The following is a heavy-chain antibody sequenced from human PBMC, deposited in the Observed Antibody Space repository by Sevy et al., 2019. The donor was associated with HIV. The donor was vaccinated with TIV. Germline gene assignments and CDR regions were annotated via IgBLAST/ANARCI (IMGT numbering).Heavy chain of an antibody. CDR3: TRWKAAQSIFDY. CDR2: LKSDVYGGTV. D-gene: IGHD6-13*01. Sequence: GSLRLSCTASGFTFGDYCMSWVRQAPGKGLEWVAFLKSDVYGGTVDHAASVRGRFVISRDNSKTIAYLQMNDLKTEDTGVYYCTRWKAAQSIFDYWGQGALVTVSS. J-gene: IGHJ4*02. CDR1: GFTFGDYC. V-gene: IGHV3-49*04.